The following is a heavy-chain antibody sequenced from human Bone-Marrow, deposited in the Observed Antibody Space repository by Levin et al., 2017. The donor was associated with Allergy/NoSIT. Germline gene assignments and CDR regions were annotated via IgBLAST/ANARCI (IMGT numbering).Heavy chain of an antibody. CDR1: GGTFSNSA. CDR3: ARSKLGVSGTDAFDL. V-gene: IGHV1-69*06. Sequence: VASVKVSCKASGGTFSNSAITWVRQAPGQGLEWMGGIIPTFDGANYAQKFQGRVTMTADKSTSTAYMVLSRLSSEDTAVYYCARSKLGVSGTDAFDLWGQGTKVTVSS. D-gene: IGHD2-8*02. CDR2: IIPTFDGA. J-gene: IGHJ3*01.